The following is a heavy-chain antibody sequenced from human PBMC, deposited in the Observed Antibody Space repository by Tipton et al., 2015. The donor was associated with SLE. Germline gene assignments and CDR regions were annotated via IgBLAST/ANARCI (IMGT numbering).Heavy chain of an antibody. CDR3: GSTTTDCGMDV. Sequence: SLRLSCAASGLPFSDYFMHWVRQAPGKGLVWVSRIYRDGSSTNYADSVKGRFTISRDNAKNTLYLQMNSLRAEDTAVYYCGSTTTDCGMDVWGHGTTVPVSS. CDR1: GLPFSDYF. CDR2: IYRDGSST. J-gene: IGHJ6*02. D-gene: IGHD2/OR15-2a*01. V-gene: IGHV3-74*01.